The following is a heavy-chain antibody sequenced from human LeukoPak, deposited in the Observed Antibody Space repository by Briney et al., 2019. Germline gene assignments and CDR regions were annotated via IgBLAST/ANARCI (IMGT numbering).Heavy chain of an antibody. J-gene: IGHJ4*02. CDR1: GGSISSGSYC. Sequence: SQTLSLTCTVSGGSISSGSYCWSWIRQPAGKGLEWIGRIYTSGSTNYNPSLKSRVTISVDTSKNQFSLKLSSVTAADTAVYYCARGEAYYDFWRIDYWGQGTLVTVSS. CDR2: IYTSGST. D-gene: IGHD3-3*01. CDR3: ARGEAYYDFWRIDY. V-gene: IGHV4-61*02.